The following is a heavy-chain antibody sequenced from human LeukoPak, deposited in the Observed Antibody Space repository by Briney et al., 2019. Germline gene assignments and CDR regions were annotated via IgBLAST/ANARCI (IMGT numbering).Heavy chain of an antibody. Sequence: AGGSLRLSCAASGFTFGSYWMNWVRQAPGKGLEWVANIKEDGSEKYYVDSVKGRFTISRDNAKNSLYLQMNNLRAEDTALYYCVRSLSAAYWGQGTLVTVSS. D-gene: IGHD6-25*01. CDR1: GFTFGSYW. J-gene: IGHJ4*02. CDR3: VRSLSAAY. V-gene: IGHV3-7*02. CDR2: IKEDGSEK.